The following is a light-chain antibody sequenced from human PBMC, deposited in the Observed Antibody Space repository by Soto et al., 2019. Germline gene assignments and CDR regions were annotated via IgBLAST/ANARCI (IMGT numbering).Light chain of an antibody. Sequence: QSALTQPRSVSGSPGKSVSISGTGTTSDVGSYNYVSWYQQHPGKAPRLMIYDVRKRPSGVPDRFSGSKSGNTASLTISGLRAEDEADYYCCSYAGSYVLVFVGGTQLTV. CDR2: DVR. CDR3: CSYAGSYVLV. V-gene: IGLV2-11*01. CDR1: TSDVGSYNY. J-gene: IGLJ3*02.